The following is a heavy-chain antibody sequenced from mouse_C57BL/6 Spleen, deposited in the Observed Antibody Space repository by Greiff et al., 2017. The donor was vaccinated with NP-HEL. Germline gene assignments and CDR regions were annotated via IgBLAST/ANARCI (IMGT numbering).Heavy chain of an antibody. CDR3: ARWGGTTVPYFDY. V-gene: IGHV1-59*01. D-gene: IGHD1-1*01. Sequence: VQLQQPGAELVRPGTSVKLSCKASGYTFTSYWMHWVKQRPGQGLEWIGVIDPSDSYTNYNQKFKGKATLTVDTSSSTAYMQLSSLTSEDSAVYYCARWGGTTVPYFDYWGQGTTLTVSS. CDR1: GYTFTSYW. J-gene: IGHJ2*01. CDR2: IDPSDSYT.